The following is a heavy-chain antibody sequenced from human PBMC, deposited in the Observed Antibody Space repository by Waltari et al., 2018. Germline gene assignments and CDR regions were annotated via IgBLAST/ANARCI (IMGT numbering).Heavy chain of an antibody. Sequence: EVQLVQSGAEVKKPGESLNISCKASGYRFTSYWIGWVRQMPGKGLEWMGSSYPRDSIARYSPSFQGQVTISVDKSVSTAYLQWSSLKASDTAIYFCARQGYDILTGYPNWFDPWGQGTLVIVSS. CDR2: SYPRDSIA. D-gene: IGHD3-9*01. J-gene: IGHJ5*02. CDR3: ARQGYDILTGYPNWFDP. V-gene: IGHV5-51*01. CDR1: GYRFTSYW.